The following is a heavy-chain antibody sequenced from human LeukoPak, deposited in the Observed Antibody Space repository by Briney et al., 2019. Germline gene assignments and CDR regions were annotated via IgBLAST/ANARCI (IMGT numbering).Heavy chain of an antibody. CDR1: GYTFTNYG. D-gene: IGHD2-2*01. J-gene: IGHJ6*03. Sequence: RVASVKVSCKASGYTFTNYGVSWVRQAPGQGLEWMGWINAYNGDTHYAQNLQGRLTMTTDTSTSMAFMELRSLRPDDTAVYFCARWGLVAPGTYYYYYMDVWGRGTTVTVSS. V-gene: IGHV1-18*01. CDR2: INAYNGDT. CDR3: ARWGLVAPGTYYYYYMDV.